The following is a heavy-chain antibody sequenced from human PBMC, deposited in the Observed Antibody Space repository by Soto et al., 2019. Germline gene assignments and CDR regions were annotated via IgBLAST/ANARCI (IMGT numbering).Heavy chain of an antibody. J-gene: IGHJ3*02. CDR3: AVEIVVVTATADSFDI. D-gene: IGHD2-21*02. Sequence: QVQLVESGGGVVQPGRSLRLSCAASGFTFSSYGMHWVRQAPGKGLEWVAVIWYDGSNKYYADSVKGRFTISRDNSKNTLYLQMNSLRAEDTAVYYCAVEIVVVTATADSFDIWGQGTMVTVSS. CDR2: IWYDGSNK. CDR1: GFTFSSYG. V-gene: IGHV3-33*01.